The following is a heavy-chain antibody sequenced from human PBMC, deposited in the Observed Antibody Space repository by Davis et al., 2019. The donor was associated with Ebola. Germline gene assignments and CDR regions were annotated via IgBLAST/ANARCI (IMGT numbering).Heavy chain of an antibody. CDR1: GFTFSSYA. V-gene: IGHV3-23*01. J-gene: IGHJ3*02. D-gene: IGHD3-22*01. Sequence: GESLKISCAASGFTFSSYAMSWVRQAPGKGLEWVSAISGSGGSTYYADSVKGRFTISRDNSKNTLYLQMNSLRAEDTAVYYCSMIVVVIPYDAFDIWGQGTMVTVSS. CDR2: ISGSGGST. CDR3: SMIVVVIPYDAFDI.